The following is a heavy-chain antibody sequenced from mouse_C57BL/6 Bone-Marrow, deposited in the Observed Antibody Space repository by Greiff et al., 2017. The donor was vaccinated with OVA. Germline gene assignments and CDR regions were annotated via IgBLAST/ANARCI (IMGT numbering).Heavy chain of an antibody. V-gene: IGHV1-4*01. Sequence: VKVVESGAELARPGASVKMSCKASGYTFTSYTMHWVKQRPGQGLEWIGYINPSSGYTKYNQKFKDKATLTADKSSSTAYMQLSSLTSEDSAVYYCAREGDGSSYDWYFDVWGTGTTVTVSS. CDR3: AREGDGSSYDWYFDV. CDR1: GYTFTSYT. J-gene: IGHJ1*03. D-gene: IGHD1-1*01. CDR2: INPSSGYT.